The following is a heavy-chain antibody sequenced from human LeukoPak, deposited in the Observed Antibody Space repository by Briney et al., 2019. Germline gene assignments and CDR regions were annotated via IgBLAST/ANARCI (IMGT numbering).Heavy chain of an antibody. CDR3: ARFPAYNNYDYYYYYMDV. Sequence: GGSLRLSSAASGFSFSSYVMTWVRQAPGKGLEWVSSITGGSSYIYYADSVKGRCTISRDNAKNSLYLQMNSLRAEDTAVYFCARFPAYNNYDYYYYYMDVWGKGTTVTVSS. CDR2: ITGGSSYI. CDR1: GFSFSSYV. D-gene: IGHD4-11*01. V-gene: IGHV3-21*01. J-gene: IGHJ6*03.